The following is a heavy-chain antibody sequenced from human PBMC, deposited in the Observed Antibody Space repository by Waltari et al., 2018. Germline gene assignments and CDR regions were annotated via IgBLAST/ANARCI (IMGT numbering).Heavy chain of an antibody. J-gene: IGHJ5*02. V-gene: IGHV3-23*01. CDR1: GFTSSAYA. CDR2: ISGSGGIA. D-gene: IGHD2-21*01. CDR3: AKLTPGLCNSRNCYLQKDWFDP. Sequence: SESGGGWVQPGGSLRLSCEASGFTSSAYAMTWVRQAPGKGLEWVSVISGSGGIAYYADAVKGRFTISRDNSKNTLYLQMNSLSAGDTALYYCAKLTPGLCNSRNCYLQKDWFDPWGKGTLVTVSS.